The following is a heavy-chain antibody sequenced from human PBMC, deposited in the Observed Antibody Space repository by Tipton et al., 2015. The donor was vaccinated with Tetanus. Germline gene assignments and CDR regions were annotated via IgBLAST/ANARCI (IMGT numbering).Heavy chain of an antibody. CDR3: GGFSFSDDLDI. D-gene: IGHD2-15*01. CDR2: IDPDGSAK. J-gene: IGHJ3*02. Sequence: SLRLSCAASGFTFSNYWMNWVRQAPGKGLEWVAKIDPDGSAKSYVDSVKGRFTLSRDNDKNSLYLQMNSLRAEDTAVYYCGGFSFSDDLDIWGRGTMVTVSS. V-gene: IGHV3-7*03. CDR1: GFTFSNYW.